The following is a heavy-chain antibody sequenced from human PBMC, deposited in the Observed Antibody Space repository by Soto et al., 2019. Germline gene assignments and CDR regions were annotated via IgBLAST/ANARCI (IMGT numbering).Heavy chain of an antibody. J-gene: IGHJ6*02. CDR3: ARAYLGRLPRRADYYYALDV. V-gene: IGHV3-30*14. Sequence: GGSLRLSCAASGFTFSSYAMHWVRQAPGKGLEWVAVISYDGSNKYYADSVKGRFTISRENAKNSLYLQMNSLTTGDTAVYYCARAYLGRLPRRADYYYALDVWGQGTTVSVSS. D-gene: IGHD1-26*01. CDR1: GFTFSSYA. CDR2: ISYDGSNK.